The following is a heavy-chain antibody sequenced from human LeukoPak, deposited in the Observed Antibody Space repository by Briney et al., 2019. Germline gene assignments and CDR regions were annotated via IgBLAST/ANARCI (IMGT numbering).Heavy chain of an antibody. D-gene: IGHD3-10*01. CDR3: ARSIKGDSDH. CDR2: ISSSGTTV. J-gene: IGHJ4*02. V-gene: IGHV3-48*03. Sequence: GGCLRLSCAASGFTFRSYEMNWVRQAPGKGLDWVSYISSSGTTVYYADSVRGRFTVSRDNGKNSLYLEMNSLRAEDTAVYYCARSIKGDSDHWGQGTLVTVSS. CDR1: GFTFRSYE.